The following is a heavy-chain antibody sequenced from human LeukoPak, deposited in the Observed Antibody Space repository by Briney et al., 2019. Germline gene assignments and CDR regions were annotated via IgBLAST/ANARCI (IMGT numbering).Heavy chain of an antibody. V-gene: IGHV1-2*02. Sequence: ASVKVSCKASGYTFTGYYIHWVRQAPGQGLEWMGWINPNSGATNYAQKFQDRVTMTRDTSTSTVYMELSRLRPDDTAVFYCARDYKWAFDYWGQGTLVTVSS. CDR2: INPNSGAT. CDR3: ARDYKWAFDY. D-gene: IGHD1-20*01. J-gene: IGHJ4*02. CDR1: GYTFTGYY.